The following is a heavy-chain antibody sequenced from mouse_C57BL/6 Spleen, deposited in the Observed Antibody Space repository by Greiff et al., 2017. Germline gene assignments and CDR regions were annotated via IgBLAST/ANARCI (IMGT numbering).Heavy chain of an antibody. J-gene: IGHJ2*01. CDR3: ARGYYSNYVYFDY. Sequence: EVKVVESGAELVKPGASVKLSCTASGFNIKDYYMHWVKQRTEQGLEWIGRIDPEDGETKYAPKFQGKATITADPSSNTAYLQLSSLTSEDTAVYYCARGYYSNYVYFDYWGQGTTLTVSS. CDR2: IDPEDGET. CDR1: GFNIKDYY. V-gene: IGHV14-2*01. D-gene: IGHD2-5*01.